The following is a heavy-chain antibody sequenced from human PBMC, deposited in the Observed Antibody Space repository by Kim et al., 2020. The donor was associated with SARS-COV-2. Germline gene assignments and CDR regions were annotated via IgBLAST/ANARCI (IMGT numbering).Heavy chain of an antibody. Sequence: IAYPDSVKGRLTIARDNAKSSVYLQINRLRPEDTALDYCAKRYGNFFGFDVWGQGTTVTVSS. D-gene: IGHD2-15*01. CDR2: I. CDR3: AKRYGNFFGFDV. V-gene: IGHV3-9*01. J-gene: IGHJ6*02.